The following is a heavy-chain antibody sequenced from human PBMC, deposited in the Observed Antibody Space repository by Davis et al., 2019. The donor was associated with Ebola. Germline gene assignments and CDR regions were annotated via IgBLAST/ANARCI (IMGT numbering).Heavy chain of an antibody. Sequence: GESLKISCKGSGYSFTSYWISWVRQMPGKGLEWMGIIFTGDSDTRYRPSFRGQVTISADKSFKTAFLQWSSLKASDTARYYCATLRRTITGMDDGFDIWGQGTMVTVSS. V-gene: IGHV5-51*01. CDR3: ATLRRTITGMDDGFDI. J-gene: IGHJ3*02. CDR2: IFTGDSDT. CDR1: GYSFTSYW. D-gene: IGHD1-20*01.